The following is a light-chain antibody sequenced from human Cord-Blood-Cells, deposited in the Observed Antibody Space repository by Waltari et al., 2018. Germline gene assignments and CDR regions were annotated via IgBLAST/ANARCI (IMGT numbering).Light chain of an antibody. V-gene: IGKV1-5*01. CDR1: QSISSW. Sequence: DLQMTQSTSTLPASVGDRVTITCRASQSISSWLAWYQQKPGKAPKLLIYDASSLESGVPSRFSGSGSGTEFTLTISSLQPDDFATYYCQQYNSYWTFGQGTKVEIK. CDR2: DAS. J-gene: IGKJ1*01. CDR3: QQYNSYWT.